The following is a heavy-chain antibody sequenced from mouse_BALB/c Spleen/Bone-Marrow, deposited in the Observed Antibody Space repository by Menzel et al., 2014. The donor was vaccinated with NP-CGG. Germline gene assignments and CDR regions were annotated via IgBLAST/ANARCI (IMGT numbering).Heavy chain of an antibody. CDR2: ILPGSGSS. V-gene: IGHV1-9*01. J-gene: IGHJ4*01. Sequence: QVQLQQSGAELMKPGASVKISCKATGYTFSNYWIEWIKQRPGHGLEWIGEILPGSGSSNYNEKLKGKATFTADTSSNTAYMQLGSLTSEDSAVYYCARTADGYYYAMDYWGQGTSVTVSS. D-gene: IGHD2-3*01. CDR1: GYTFSNYW. CDR3: ARTADGYYYAMDY.